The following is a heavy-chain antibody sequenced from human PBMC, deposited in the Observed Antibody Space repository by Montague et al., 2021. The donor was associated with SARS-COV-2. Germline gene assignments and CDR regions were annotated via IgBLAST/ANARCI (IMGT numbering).Heavy chain of an antibody. Sequence: SLRLSCAASGFTISSFWMSWVRQAPGKGLEWVANIRQDGSDKYYVDSXXGRFTISRDNAKNSLYLQMSSLRAEDTGVYYCTRDRDYGDYLNWFNPWGQGTLVTVSS. CDR3: TRDRDYGDYLNWFNP. J-gene: IGHJ5*02. CDR1: GFTISSFW. CDR2: IRQDGSDK. V-gene: IGHV3-7*01. D-gene: IGHD4-17*01.